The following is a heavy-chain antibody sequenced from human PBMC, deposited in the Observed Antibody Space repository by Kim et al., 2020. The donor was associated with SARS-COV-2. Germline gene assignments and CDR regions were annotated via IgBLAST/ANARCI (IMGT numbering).Heavy chain of an antibody. CDR3: ARDRLWFGENWFDP. V-gene: IGHV3-21*01. CDR1: GFTFSSYS. Sequence: GGSLRLSCAASGFTFSSYSMNWVRQAPGKGLEWVSSISSSSSYIYYADSVKGRFTISRDNAKNSLYLQMNSLRAEDTAVYYCARDRLWFGENWFDPWGQGTLVTVSS. D-gene: IGHD3-10*01. CDR2: ISSSSSYI. J-gene: IGHJ5*02.